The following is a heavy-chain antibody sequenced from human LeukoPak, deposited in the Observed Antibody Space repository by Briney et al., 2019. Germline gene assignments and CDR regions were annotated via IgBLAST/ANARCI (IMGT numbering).Heavy chain of an antibody. CDR3: ARVYSRRSSGYYYADY. J-gene: IGHJ4*02. CDR2: MNPNSGKT. D-gene: IGHD3-22*01. Sequence: ASVKVSCKASGYTFSSYDINWVRQATGQGLEWMGWMNPNSGKTGYAQKFQGRVTMTRNTSINTAYMELSSLRSEDTAVYYCARVYSRRSSGYYYADYWGQGALVTVSS. V-gene: IGHV1-8*01. CDR1: GYTFSSYD.